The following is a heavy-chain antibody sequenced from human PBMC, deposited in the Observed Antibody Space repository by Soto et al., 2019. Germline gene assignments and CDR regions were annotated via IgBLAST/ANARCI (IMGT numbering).Heavy chain of an antibody. CDR1: GGSISSSNW. CDR2: IYHSGST. CDR3: ARNPRILRYFDWLLSPFDY. J-gene: IGHJ4*02. D-gene: IGHD3-9*01. V-gene: IGHV4-4*02. Sequence: SETLSLTCAVSGGSISSSNWWSWVRQPPGKGLEWIGEIYHSGSTNYNPSLKSRVTISVDKSKNQFSLKLSSVTAADTAVYYCARNPRILRYFDWLLSPFDYWGQGTLVTVSS.